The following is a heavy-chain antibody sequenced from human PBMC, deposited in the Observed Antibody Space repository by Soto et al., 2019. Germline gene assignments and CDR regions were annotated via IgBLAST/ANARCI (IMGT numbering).Heavy chain of an antibody. CDR3: ARKRLTGSWFDP. D-gene: IGHD6-25*01. J-gene: IGHJ5*02. CDR1: GYTFTSYA. V-gene: IGHV1-3*01. Sequence: ASVKVSCKASGYTFTSYAMHWVRQAPGQRLEWMGWINAGNGNTKYSQKFQGRVTITRDTSASTAYMELSSLRSEDTAVYYCARKRLTGSWFDPWGQGTLVTLSS. CDR2: INAGNGNT.